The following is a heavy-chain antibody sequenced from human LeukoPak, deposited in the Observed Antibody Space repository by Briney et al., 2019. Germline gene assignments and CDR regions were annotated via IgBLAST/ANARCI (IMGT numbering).Heavy chain of an antibody. V-gene: IGHV4-30-4*07. Sequence: SETLSLTCAVSGGSISSGGYSWSWIRQPPGKGLEWIGYIYYSGSTYYNPSLKGRVTISVDTSKNQFSLKLSSVTAADTAVYYCARKAPSVTTDDAFDIWGQGTMVTVSS. J-gene: IGHJ3*02. CDR1: GGSISSGGYS. CDR3: ARKAPSVTTDDAFDI. CDR2: IYYSGST. D-gene: IGHD4-17*01.